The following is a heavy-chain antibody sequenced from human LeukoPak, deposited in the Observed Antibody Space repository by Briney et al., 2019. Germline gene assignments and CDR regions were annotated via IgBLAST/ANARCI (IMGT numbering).Heavy chain of an antibody. CDR3: ARENYGYFDL. V-gene: IGHV4-59*11. D-gene: IGHD4-17*01. CDR2: IHYSGGT. Sequence: PAETLSLTCTVSGGSIRSQYWSWIRQSPGKGLEWIGYIHYSGGTNYNPSLKSRVTISVDTSMNHFSLKLSSVTAADTAVYYCARENYGYFDLWGQGTLVTVSS. J-gene: IGHJ5*02. CDR1: GGSIRSQY.